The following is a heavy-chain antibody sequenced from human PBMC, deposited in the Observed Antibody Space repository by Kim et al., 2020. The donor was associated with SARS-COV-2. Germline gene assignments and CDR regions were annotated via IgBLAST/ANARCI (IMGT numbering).Heavy chain of an antibody. Sequence: GGSLRLSCAASGFTFSDYYMSWIRQAPGKGLEWVSYISSSSSYTNYADSVKGRFTISRDNAKNSLYLQMNSLRAEDTAVYYCARGRFWSGYRDSSDFDYWGQGTLVTVSS. CDR2: ISSSSSYT. V-gene: IGHV3-11*06. D-gene: IGHD3-3*01. J-gene: IGHJ4*02. CDR1: GFTFSDYY. CDR3: ARGRFWSGYRDSSDFDY.